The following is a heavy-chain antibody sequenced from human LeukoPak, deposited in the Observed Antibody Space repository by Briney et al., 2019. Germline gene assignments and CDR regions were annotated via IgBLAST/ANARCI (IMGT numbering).Heavy chain of an antibody. J-gene: IGHJ6*02. Sequence: SVKVSCKVSGGTFSSYAISWVRQAPGQGLEWMGGIIPIFGTANYAQKFQGRVTITADESTSTAYMELSSLRSEDTAVYYCALVCETGSYGMDVWGQGTTVTVSS. V-gene: IGHV1-69*13. CDR2: IIPIFGTA. D-gene: IGHD7-27*01. CDR3: ALVCETGSYGMDV. CDR1: GGTFSSYA.